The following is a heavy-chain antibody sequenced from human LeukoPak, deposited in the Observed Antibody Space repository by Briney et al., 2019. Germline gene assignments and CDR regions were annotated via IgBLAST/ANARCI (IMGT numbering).Heavy chain of an antibody. CDR3: VRPSESWLGQGL. V-gene: IGHV3-30*03. J-gene: IGHJ4*02. CDR1: GFTFSRYG. Sequence: GGSLRLSCEASGFTFSRYGIHWVRQAPGKGLDWVALISYDGSNTYYADSVKGRFTISRDNSKNTLYLHMDSLRAEDTAVYYCVRPSESWLGQGLWGQGTLVTVSS. CDR2: ISYDGSNT. D-gene: IGHD6-25*01.